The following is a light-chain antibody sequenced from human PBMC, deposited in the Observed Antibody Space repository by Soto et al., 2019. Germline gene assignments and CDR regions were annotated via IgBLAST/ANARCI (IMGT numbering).Light chain of an antibody. V-gene: IGLV2-8*01. CDR2: EVS. Sequence: QSALTQPPSASGSPGQSVTISCTGTSSDVGGYNYVSWYQQHPGKAPKLMIYEVSKRPSGVPDRFSGSKSGNTASLTVSGLQAEDEGDYYCSSYAGRNNYVFGAGTKLTVL. CDR1: SSDVGGYNY. J-gene: IGLJ1*01. CDR3: SSYAGRNNYV.